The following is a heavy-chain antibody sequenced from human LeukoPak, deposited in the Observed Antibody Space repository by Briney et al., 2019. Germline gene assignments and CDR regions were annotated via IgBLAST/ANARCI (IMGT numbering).Heavy chain of an antibody. Sequence: NRSETLSLTCAVYGGSFSGYYWSWIRQPPGKGLEWIGEINHSGSTYYNPSLKSRVTISVDTSKNQFSLKLSSVTAADTAVYYCARGAPEDFWSGYYAFYFDYWGQGTLVTVSS. D-gene: IGHD3-3*01. CDR1: GGSFSGYY. CDR2: INHSGST. V-gene: IGHV4-34*01. J-gene: IGHJ4*02. CDR3: ARGAPEDFWSGYYAFYFDY.